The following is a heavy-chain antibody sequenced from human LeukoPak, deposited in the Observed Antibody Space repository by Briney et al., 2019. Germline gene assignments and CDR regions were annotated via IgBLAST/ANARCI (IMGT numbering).Heavy chain of an antibody. CDR2: IIPIFGTA. J-gene: IGHJ3*02. CDR3: ARDLREKVAFDI. Sequence: SVKVSCKASGGTFSSYAISRVRQAPGQGLEWMGGIIPIFGTANYAQKFQGRVTITADESTSTAYMELSSLRSEDTAVYYCARDLREKVAFDIWGQGTMATVSS. V-gene: IGHV1-69*13. CDR1: GGTFSSYA. D-gene: IGHD1-26*01.